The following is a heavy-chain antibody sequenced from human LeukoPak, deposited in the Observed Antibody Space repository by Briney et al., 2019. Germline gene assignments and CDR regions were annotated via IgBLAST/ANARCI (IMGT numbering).Heavy chain of an antibody. D-gene: IGHD4-11*01. CDR1: GFTFSDYY. CDR2: ISSSGSTI. CDR3: ARDGHSNYGSWFDP. V-gene: IGHV3-11*01. Sequence: PGGSLRLSCAASGFTFSDYYMSWIRQAPGKGLEWVSYISSSGSTIYYADSVKGRFTISRDSAKNSLCLQMNSLRAEDTAVYYCARDGHSNYGSWFDPWGQGTLVTVSS. J-gene: IGHJ5*02.